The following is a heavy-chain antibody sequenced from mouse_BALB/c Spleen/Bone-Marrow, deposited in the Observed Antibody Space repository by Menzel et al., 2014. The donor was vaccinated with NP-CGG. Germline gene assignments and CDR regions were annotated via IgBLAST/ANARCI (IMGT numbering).Heavy chain of an antibody. D-gene: IGHD2-13*01. J-gene: IGHJ3*01. V-gene: IGHV1S81*02. Sequence: QVHLKESGAELVKPGASVKLSCKASGYTFTSYYMYWVKQRPGQGLEWIGEINPSNGGTNFNEKFKSKATLTVDKSSSTAYMQLSSLTSEDSAVYYCTREGDSPFAYWGEATTVTVST. CDR2: INPSNGGT. CDR1: GYTFTSYY. CDR3: TREGDSPFAY.